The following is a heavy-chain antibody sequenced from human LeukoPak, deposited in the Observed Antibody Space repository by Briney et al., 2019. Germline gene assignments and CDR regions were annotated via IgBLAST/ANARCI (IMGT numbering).Heavy chain of an antibody. CDR1: GYTFTVYY. D-gene: IGHD6-19*01. Sequence: ASVKVSCKASGYTFTVYYMHWVRQAPGQGLEWMGWINPNSGDTNSAQKLQGRVTMTRHTYISTAYMELSRLISDDTAVYFCARRYSSGWYDALDIWGQGTLVTVSS. CDR2: INPNSGDT. J-gene: IGHJ3*02. V-gene: IGHV1-2*02. CDR3: ARRYSSGWYDALDI.